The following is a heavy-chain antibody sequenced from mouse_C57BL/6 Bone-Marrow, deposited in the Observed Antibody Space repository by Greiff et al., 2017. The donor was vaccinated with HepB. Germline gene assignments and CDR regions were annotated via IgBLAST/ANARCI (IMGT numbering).Heavy chain of an antibody. D-gene: IGHD3-2*02. V-gene: IGHV1-52*01. CDR1: GYTFTSYW. J-gene: IGHJ4*01. CDR3: ARDSSGLYYYAMDY. Sequence: VQLQQPGAELVRPGSSVKLSCKASGYTFTSYWMHWVKQRPIQGLEWIGNIDPSDSETHYNQKFKDKATLTVDKSSSTAYMQLSSLTSEDSAVYYCARDSSGLYYYAMDYWGQGTSVTVSS. CDR2: IDPSDSET.